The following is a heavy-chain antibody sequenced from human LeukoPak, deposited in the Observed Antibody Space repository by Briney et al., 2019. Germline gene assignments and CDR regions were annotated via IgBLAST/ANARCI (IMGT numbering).Heavy chain of an antibody. V-gene: IGHV1-69*13. D-gene: IGHD5-24*01. CDR1: GGTFSSYA. CDR2: IIPIFGTA. J-gene: IGHJ4*02. CDR3: ASGPPRSGGYNPPGY. Sequence: ASVKVSCKASGGTFSSYAISWARQAPGQGLEWMGGIIPIFGTANYAQKFQGRVTITADESTSTAYMELSSLRSEDTAVYYCASGPPRSGGYNPPGYWGQGTLVTASS.